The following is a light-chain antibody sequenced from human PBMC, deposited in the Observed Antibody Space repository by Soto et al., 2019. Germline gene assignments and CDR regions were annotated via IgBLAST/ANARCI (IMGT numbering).Light chain of an antibody. CDR3: QQYNSYPST. CDR1: QSISSW. V-gene: IGKV1-5*01. CDR2: DAS. Sequence: DIQMTQSPSTLSASVGDRVTITCWASQSISSWLAWYQQKPGKAPKLLIYDASSLESGVPSRFSGSGSGTEFTLTISSLQPDDFATHYCQQYNSYPSTFGGGTKVEIK. J-gene: IGKJ4*01.